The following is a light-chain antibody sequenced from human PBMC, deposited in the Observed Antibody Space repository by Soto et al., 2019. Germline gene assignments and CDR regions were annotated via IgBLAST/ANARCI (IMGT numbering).Light chain of an antibody. CDR1: KSVSSY. CDR3: QQRSNWPRT. J-gene: IGKJ5*01. V-gene: IGKV3-11*01. Sequence: DIVLTQSPATLSLSPGKRATLSCRASKSVSSYLAWYQQKPGQAPRLLIYDASNRATGIPARVSGSGSGTDFTLTISSLEPEDFAVYYCQQRSNWPRTFGQGTRLEIK. CDR2: DAS.